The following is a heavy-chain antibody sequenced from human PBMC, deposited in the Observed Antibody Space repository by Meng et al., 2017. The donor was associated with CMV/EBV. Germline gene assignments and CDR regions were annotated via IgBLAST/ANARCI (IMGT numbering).Heavy chain of an antibody. Sequence: QRHLQQWGAEVLQSPENLSLTGAFYGGSFSGYYWSWIRQPPGKGLEWIGEINHSGSTNYNPSLKSRVTISVDTSKNQFSLKLSSVTAADTAVYYCARGVGATGKADYWGQGTLVTVSS. CDR1: GGSFSGYY. J-gene: IGHJ4*02. CDR3: ARGVGATGKADY. CDR2: INHSGST. V-gene: IGHV4-34*01. D-gene: IGHD1-26*01.